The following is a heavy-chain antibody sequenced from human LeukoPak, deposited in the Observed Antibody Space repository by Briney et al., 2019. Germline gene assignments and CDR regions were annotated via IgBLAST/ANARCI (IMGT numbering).Heavy chain of an antibody. Sequence: GASVKVSCKASGYTFTDYYMHWVRQAPGQGLEWMGWINANRGGANYAQRFQGRVTMTRDTSITTAYMELSRLKSDDTAVYYCARRYCSSTSCYHFDYWGQGTLVTVSS. J-gene: IGHJ4*02. V-gene: IGHV1-2*02. D-gene: IGHD2-2*01. CDR3: ARRYCSSTSCYHFDY. CDR2: INANRGGA. CDR1: GYTFTDYY.